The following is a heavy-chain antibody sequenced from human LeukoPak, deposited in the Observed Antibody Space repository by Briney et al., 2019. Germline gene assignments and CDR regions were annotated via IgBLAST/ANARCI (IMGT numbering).Heavy chain of an antibody. D-gene: IGHD3-10*01. CDR3: ARDSYYGSGNFDY. CDR2: IYSGGST. V-gene: IGHV3-53*01. Sequence: PGGSLRLSCAASGFTVSSNYMSWVRHAPGGGLEWVSVIYSGGSTYYANSVKSRFTISRDNSKNTLYLQMNSLRAEDTAVYYCARDSYYGSGNFDYWGQGTLVTVSS. CDR1: GFTVSSNY. J-gene: IGHJ4*02.